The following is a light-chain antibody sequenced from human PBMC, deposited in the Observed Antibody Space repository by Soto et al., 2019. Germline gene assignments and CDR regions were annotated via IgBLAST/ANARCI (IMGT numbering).Light chain of an antibody. CDR2: VAS. J-gene: IGKJ3*01. Sequence: EIVLSQSTGTLSLSPGERATLSCRASQSVSSSYLDWYQQKPGQAPRLLIYVASSRATGIPDRFSGSGSGTDFPLTLSRLEPEDFAVYYCQQYGSSPRTFGPGTKVDI. CDR3: QQYGSSPRT. CDR1: QSVSSSY. V-gene: IGKV3-20*01.